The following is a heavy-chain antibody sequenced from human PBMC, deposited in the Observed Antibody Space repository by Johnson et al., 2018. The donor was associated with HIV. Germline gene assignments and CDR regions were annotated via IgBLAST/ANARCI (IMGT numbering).Heavy chain of an antibody. Sequence: QVQLVESGGGVVQPGRSLRLACAASGFTFSSYPMHWVRQAPGKGLEWVAVIAYDGNNKYSADSVKGRFTISRDNSRNRLYIQMDSLRVEDTVVYYCARGVKKQLNVVESFDIWGQGTKVTVSS. CDR1: GFTFSSYP. D-gene: IGHD1-1*01. CDR3: ARGVKKQLNVVESFDI. V-gene: IGHV3-30*04. CDR2: IAYDGNNK. J-gene: IGHJ3*02.